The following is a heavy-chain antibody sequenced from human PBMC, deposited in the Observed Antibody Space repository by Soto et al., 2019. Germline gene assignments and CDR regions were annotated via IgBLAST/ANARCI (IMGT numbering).Heavy chain of an antibody. CDR1: GGSISSYY. CDR2: IYYSGST. Sequence: PSETLSLTCTVSGGSISSYYWSWIRQPPGKGLEMIGYIYYSGSTNYNPSLKSRVTISVDASKNQFSLKLSSVTAADTAVYFCARGCSGGSCYLNWFDPWGQGTLVTVSS. V-gene: IGHV4-59*01. J-gene: IGHJ5*02. D-gene: IGHD2-15*01. CDR3: ARGCSGGSCYLNWFDP.